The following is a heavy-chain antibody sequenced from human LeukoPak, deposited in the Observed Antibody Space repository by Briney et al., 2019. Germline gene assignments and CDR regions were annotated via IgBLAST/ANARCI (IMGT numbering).Heavy chain of an antibody. V-gene: IGHV1-2*02. Sequence: ASVKVSCKASGYIFTGYYTHWVRQAPGQGLEWMGWINPNSGDTNYAQKFQGRVTMTRDTSISTAYMELRSLRSEDTAIYYCARGSVDYWGQGTLVTVSS. D-gene: IGHD2-15*01. CDR3: ARGSVDY. CDR1: GYIFTGYY. J-gene: IGHJ4*02. CDR2: INPNSGDT.